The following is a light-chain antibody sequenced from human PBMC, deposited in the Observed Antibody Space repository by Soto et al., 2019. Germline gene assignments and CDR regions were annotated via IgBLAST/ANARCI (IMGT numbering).Light chain of an antibody. J-gene: IGKJ1*01. Sequence: DIQMTQSPSSLSASVGDRVTITCRASQGISTYLNWYQQKPGKAPKLLIYAASSLQSGVPSRFSGSESETDFTLTISSLQPEDFANYSCQQSYSTTRTFGQGTKVDIK. CDR1: QGISTY. CDR2: AAS. CDR3: QQSYSTTRT. V-gene: IGKV1-39*01.